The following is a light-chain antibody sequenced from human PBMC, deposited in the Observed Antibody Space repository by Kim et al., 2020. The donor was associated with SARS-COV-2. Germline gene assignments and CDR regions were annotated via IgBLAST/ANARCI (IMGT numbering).Light chain of an antibody. J-gene: IGLJ1*01. CDR3: NSRDSSDDQNYV. CDR1: SLRSYY. CDR2: GKN. V-gene: IGLV3-19*01. Sequence: SSELTQDPAVSVALGQTVRITCQGDSLRSYYATWYQQKPGQAPLLLIYGKNTRPSGIPDRFSGSSSGNTASLTITGAQAEDEADYYCNSRDSSDDQNYVFGTGTKVTVL.